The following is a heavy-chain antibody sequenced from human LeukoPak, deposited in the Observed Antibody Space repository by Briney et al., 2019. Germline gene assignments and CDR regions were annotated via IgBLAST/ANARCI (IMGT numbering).Heavy chain of an antibody. D-gene: IGHD4-11*01. CDR1: GFTFSSYA. V-gene: IGHV3-23*01. CDR3: AKDLEDYTNWFDP. J-gene: IGHJ5*02. CDR2: ISGSGGST. Sequence: HPGGSLRLSCAASGFTFSSYAMSWVRLAPGKGLEWVSAISGSGGSTYYADSVKGRFTISRDNSKNTLYLQMNSLRAEDTAVYYCAKDLEDYTNWFDPWGQGTLVTVSS.